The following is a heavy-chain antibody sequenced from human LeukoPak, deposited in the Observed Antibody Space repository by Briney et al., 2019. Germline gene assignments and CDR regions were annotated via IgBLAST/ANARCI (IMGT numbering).Heavy chain of an antibody. D-gene: IGHD1-26*01. CDR1: GFTFSTYA. Sequence: GGSQRLSCATSGFTFSTYAINWVRQAPGRGLEWVSGISGSGSNTYYADSVKGRFTIPRDNSKNTIYLQMNSLGAEDTAIYFSGRGRRIGTNLYYFDYWGQGALVTVSS. V-gene: IGHV3-23*01. CDR3: GRGRRIGTNLYYFDY. CDR2: ISGSGSNT. J-gene: IGHJ4*02.